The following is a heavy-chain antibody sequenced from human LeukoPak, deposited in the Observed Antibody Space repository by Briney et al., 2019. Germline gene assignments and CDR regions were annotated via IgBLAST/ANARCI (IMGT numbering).Heavy chain of an antibody. CDR2: ISAYNGNT. Sequence: ASVKVSCKASGYTFTSYGISWVRQAPGQGLEWMGWISAYNGNTNYAQKLQGRVTMTTDTSTSTAYMELRSLRSDDTAVYYCARLSRPLFLEWLLSYSDYWGQGTLVTVSS. D-gene: IGHD3-3*01. J-gene: IGHJ4*02. CDR3: ARLSRPLFLEWLLSYSDY. V-gene: IGHV1-18*01. CDR1: GYTFTSYG.